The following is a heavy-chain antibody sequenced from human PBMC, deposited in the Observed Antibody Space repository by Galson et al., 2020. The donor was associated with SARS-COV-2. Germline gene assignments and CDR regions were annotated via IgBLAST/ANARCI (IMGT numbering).Heavy chain of an antibody. D-gene: IGHD3-22*01. V-gene: IGHV4-38-2*02. Sequence: SETLSLTCTVSGYSVSTTNYWGWVRQPPGRGLEWIGSVYPSGTTYYNPSLKSRVTISVDTSKNQYSLRLDSVTAADTALYYCARQGVNMIVLFTVPGWCFDLWGRGTLVTVSS. CDR2: VYPSGTT. CDR1: GYSVSTTNY. CDR3: ARQGVNMIVLFTVPGWCFDL. J-gene: IGHJ2*01.